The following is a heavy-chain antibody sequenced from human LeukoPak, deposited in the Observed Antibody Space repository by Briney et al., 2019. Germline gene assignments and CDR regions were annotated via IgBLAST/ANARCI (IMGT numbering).Heavy chain of an antibody. V-gene: IGHV4-30-4*08. Sequence: SQTLSLTCTVSGGSISSGDYYWSWIRQPPGKGLEWIGYIYYSGSTYYNPSLKSRVTISVDTSKNQFSLKLSSVTAADTAVYYCARSRYGSGSYYNKWGQGTLVTVSS. CDR1: GGSISSGDYY. D-gene: IGHD3-10*01. CDR2: IYYSGST. J-gene: IGHJ4*02. CDR3: ARSRYGSGSYYNK.